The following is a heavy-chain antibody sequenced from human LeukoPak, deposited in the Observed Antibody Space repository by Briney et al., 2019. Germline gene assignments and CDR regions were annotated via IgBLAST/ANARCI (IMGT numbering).Heavy chain of an antibody. CDR3: AKDRGVGYSGYDHPLPPDY. Sequence: PGGSLRLSCAASGFTFSSYVMHWVRQAPGKGLEWVAIISYDGSNEYYADSVKGRFTISRDNSKNTLYLQMNSLRAEDTAVYYCAKDRGVGYSGYDHPLPPDYWGQGTLVTVSS. J-gene: IGHJ4*02. CDR2: ISYDGSNE. D-gene: IGHD5-12*01. V-gene: IGHV3-30*04. CDR1: GFTFSSYV.